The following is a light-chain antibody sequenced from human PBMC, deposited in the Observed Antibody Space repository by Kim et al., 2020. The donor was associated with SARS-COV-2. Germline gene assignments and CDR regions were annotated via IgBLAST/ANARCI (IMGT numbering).Light chain of an antibody. CDR2: GNI. CDR1: SSNIVAGYD. Sequence: LTVSCTGRSSNIVAGYDGHWYQQLQGPPPQHLIYGNINRPSGVPDRFSGSESGTSASLAITGLQAEDEADYYCQSYDSSLRGSVVFGGGTQLTVL. V-gene: IGLV1-40*01. J-gene: IGLJ2*01. CDR3: QSYDSSLRGSVV.